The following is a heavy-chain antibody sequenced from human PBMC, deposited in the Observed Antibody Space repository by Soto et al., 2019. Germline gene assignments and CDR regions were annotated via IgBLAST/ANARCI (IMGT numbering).Heavy chain of an antibody. D-gene: IGHD3-22*01. Sequence: GGSLRLSCAASGFTFSSYAMSWVGQAPGKGLEWVSTISGSGGSTYYADSVKGRFTISRDNSKNTLYLQMNSLRAEDTAVYYCAKVAVYYDSSGYYGYWGQGTLVTVSS. CDR3: AKVAVYYDSSGYYGY. J-gene: IGHJ4*02. V-gene: IGHV3-23*01. CDR2: ISGSGGST. CDR1: GFTFSSYA.